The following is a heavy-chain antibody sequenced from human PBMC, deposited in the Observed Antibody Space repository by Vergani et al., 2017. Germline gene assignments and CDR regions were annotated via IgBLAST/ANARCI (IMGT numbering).Heavy chain of an antibody. J-gene: IGHJ5*02. D-gene: IGHD6-19*01. CDR2: IYYSGST. V-gene: IGHV4-39*01. CDR1: GASIRSSNYY. CDR3: ARHSTVEWLVKLGWIDP. Sequence: QLQLQESGPGLVKPSATLSLTCSVSGASIRSSNYYWGWIRQPPGKGLEWIASIYYSGSTYYNPSLKSRVTISVDTSKNQFPRKLSSVTAADTAVYFCARHSTVEWLVKLGWIDPWGQGILVTVSS.